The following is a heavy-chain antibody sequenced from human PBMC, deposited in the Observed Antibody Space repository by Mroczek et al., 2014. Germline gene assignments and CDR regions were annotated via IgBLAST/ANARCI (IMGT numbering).Heavy chain of an antibody. CDR2: MNPNSGNT. CDR1: GYTFTSYD. J-gene: IGHJ5*02. V-gene: IGHV1-8*01. D-gene: IGHD4-17*01. CDR3: ARSYGDYVYNWFDP. Sequence: QVHLVQSGAEVKKPGASVKVSCKASGYTFTSYDINWVRQATGQGLEWMGWMNPNSGNTGYAQKFQGRVTMTRNTSISTAYMELSSLRSEDTAVYYCARSYGDYVYNWFDPWGQGTLVTVSS.